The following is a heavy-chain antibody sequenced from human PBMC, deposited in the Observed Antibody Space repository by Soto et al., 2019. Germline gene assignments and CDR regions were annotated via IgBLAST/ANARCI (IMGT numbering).Heavy chain of an antibody. D-gene: IGHD3-16*01. J-gene: IGHJ3*02. CDR1: GGNFNTYP. Sequence: QVQLEQSGAEVKRPGSSVKVSCKTSGGNFNTYPISWVRQAPGHRREWMGKIIPIFGTPDYAQKFQGRVTIIADEATPTVYMELRSLKSDDSAVYYCARDSRLWGSTGWKSENLFDIWGQGTMVTVSS. CDR2: IIPIFGTP. CDR3: ARDSRLWGSTGWKSENLFDI. V-gene: IGHV1-69*18.